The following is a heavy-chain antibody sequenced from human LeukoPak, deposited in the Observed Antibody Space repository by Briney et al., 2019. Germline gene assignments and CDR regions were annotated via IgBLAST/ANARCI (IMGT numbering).Heavy chain of an antibody. CDR1: GFTFSSYW. CDR2: IRQDGSER. J-gene: IGHJ4*02. Sequence: GGPLRLSCAASGFTFSSYWMSWVRQAPGKGLERVANIRQDGSERYYVDSVKGRFTTSRDNAKNSLFLQMNSLRAEDTAVYYCASDSMATITGGQLSDYWGQGTLVTVSS. D-gene: IGHD5-24*01. V-gene: IGHV3-7*01. CDR3: ASDSMATITGGQLSDY.